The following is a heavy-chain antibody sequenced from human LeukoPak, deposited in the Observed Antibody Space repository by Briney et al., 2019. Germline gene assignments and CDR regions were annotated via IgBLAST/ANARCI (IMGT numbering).Heavy chain of an antibody. Sequence: ASVKVSCKTSGDTFTGCYMHWVRQAPGQGLEWMGWINPNTGGTYYAQKFQGRVTMTWDTSIITAYMELSRLTSDDTAVYYCARGEVSFDPWGQGTLVTVSS. D-gene: IGHD5/OR15-5a*01. J-gene: IGHJ5*02. CDR3: ARGEVSFDP. V-gene: IGHV1-2*02. CDR2: INPNTGGT. CDR1: GDTFTGCY.